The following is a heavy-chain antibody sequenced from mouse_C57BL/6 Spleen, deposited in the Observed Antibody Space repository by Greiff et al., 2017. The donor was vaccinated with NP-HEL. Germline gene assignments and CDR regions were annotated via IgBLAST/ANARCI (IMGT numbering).Heavy chain of an antibody. CDR2: IHPNSGST. J-gene: IGHJ2*01. V-gene: IGHV1-64*01. Sequence: QVQLQQPGAELVKPGASVKLSCKASGYTFTSYWMHWVKQRPGQGLEWIGMIHPNSGSTNYNEKFKSKATLTVDKSSSTAYMQLSSLTSEDSAVYYCARSPTVVAYYFDYWGQGTTLTVSS. CDR1: GYTFTSYW. D-gene: IGHD1-1*01. CDR3: ARSPTVVAYYFDY.